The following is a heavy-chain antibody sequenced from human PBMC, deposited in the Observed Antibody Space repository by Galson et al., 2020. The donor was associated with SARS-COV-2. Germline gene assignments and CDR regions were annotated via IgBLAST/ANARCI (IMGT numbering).Heavy chain of an antibody. CDR1: GGSLSGYY. CDR3: AVDLLYSSSPDEYFQH. CDR2: INHSGST. Sequence: SEPLSLTCAVYGGSLSGYYWSWIRPPPGKGLEWIGEINHSGSTNYNPSLKSRVTISVDTSKNQFSLKLSSVTAADTAVYYCAVDLLYSSSPDEYFQHWGQGTRVTVSS. D-gene: IGHD6-13*01. J-gene: IGHJ1*01. V-gene: IGHV4-34*01.